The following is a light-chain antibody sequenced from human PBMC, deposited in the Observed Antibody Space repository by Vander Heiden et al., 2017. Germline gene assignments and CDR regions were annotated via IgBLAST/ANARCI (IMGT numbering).Light chain of an antibody. Sequence: QSVLTQPPSASGTPGQRVTISRSGSSPNIGSNYVYWYQQLPGTAPKLLINRNNQRPSGVPDRFSGSKSGASASMAISGLRSEDEADYYCAAWDDSLSGYVIGTGTKVTVL. J-gene: IGLJ1*01. CDR1: SPNIGSNY. CDR2: RNN. V-gene: IGLV1-47*01. CDR3: AAWDDSLSGYV.